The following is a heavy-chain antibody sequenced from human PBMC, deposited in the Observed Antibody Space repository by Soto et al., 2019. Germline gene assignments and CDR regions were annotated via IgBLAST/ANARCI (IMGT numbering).Heavy chain of an antibody. D-gene: IGHD2-15*01. V-gene: IGHV4-39*01. J-gene: IGHJ5*02. CDR3: ARGVVVAWGEYNWFDP. CDR2: IYYSGST. CDR1: GGSIRSSSYY. Sequence: ASETLSLTCTVSGGSIRSSSYYWGWIRQPPGKGLEWIGSIYYSGSTYYNPSLKSRVTISVDTSKNQFSLKLSSVTAADTAVYYCARGVVVAWGEYNWFDPWGQGTRVTVSS.